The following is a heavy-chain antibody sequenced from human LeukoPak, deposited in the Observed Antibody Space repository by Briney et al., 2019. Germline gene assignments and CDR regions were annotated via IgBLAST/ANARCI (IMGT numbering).Heavy chain of an antibody. V-gene: IGHV4-59*01. J-gene: IGHJ4*02. CDR3: ARSSAISIDY. CDR1: GGSISSDY. CDR2: IYYSGST. Sequence: SETLSLTCTVSGGSISSDYWSWIRQPPGKGLEWIGYIYYSGSTNYNPSLKSRVTISVDTSKSQFSLKLSSVTAADTAVYYCARSSAISIDYWGQGFLVTVSP. D-gene: IGHD5-12*01.